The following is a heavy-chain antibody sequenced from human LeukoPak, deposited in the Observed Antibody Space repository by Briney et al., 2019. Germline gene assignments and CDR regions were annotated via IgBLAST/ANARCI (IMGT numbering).Heavy chain of an antibody. CDR3: ARGGVDTAMVTIGSHYYYYYMDV. CDR2: MNPNSGNT. D-gene: IGHD5-18*01. J-gene: IGHJ6*03. Sequence: ASVKVSCKASGYTFTRYDINWVRQATGQGLEWMGWMNPNSGNTGYAQKFQGRVTITRNTSISTAYMELSSLRSEDTAVYYCARGGVDTAMVTIGSHYYYYYMDVWGKGTTVTVSS. V-gene: IGHV1-8*03. CDR1: GYTFTRYD.